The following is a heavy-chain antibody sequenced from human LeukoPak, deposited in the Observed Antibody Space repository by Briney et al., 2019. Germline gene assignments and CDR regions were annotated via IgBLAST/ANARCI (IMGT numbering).Heavy chain of an antibody. CDR2: IYTSGST. CDR3: ARVRLRPMGEQPGGAFDI. V-gene: IGHV4-4*07. J-gene: IGHJ3*02. Sequence: PSETLSLTCTVSGGSISNYYWSWIRQPAGKGLERIGRIYTSGSTNYNPSLKSRVTMSVDTSKNQFSLKLSSVTAADTAVYYCARVRLRPMGEQPGGAFDIWGQGTMVTVSS. CDR1: GGSISNYY. D-gene: IGHD3-16*01.